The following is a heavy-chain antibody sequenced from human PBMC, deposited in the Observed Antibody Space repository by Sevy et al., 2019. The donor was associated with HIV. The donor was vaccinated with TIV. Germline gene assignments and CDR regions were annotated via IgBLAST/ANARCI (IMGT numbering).Heavy chain of an antibody. Sequence: SETLSLTCAVSGGSISTGGYSWSWIRRPPGKGLEWIGYIYHSGSTYYNPSLKSRVTISVDRSKNQFSLKLSSVTAADTAVYYCARGNGYDFWSGYQGESGWFDPWGQGTLVTVSS. J-gene: IGHJ5*02. CDR1: GGSISTGGYS. CDR3: ARGNGYDFWSGYQGESGWFDP. D-gene: IGHD3-3*01. V-gene: IGHV4-30-2*01. CDR2: IYHSGST.